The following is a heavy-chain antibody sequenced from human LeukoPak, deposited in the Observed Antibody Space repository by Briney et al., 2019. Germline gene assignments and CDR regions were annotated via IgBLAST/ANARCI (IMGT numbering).Heavy chain of an antibody. V-gene: IGHV3-7*01. J-gene: IGHJ4*02. CDR2: INSDGSEQ. D-gene: IGHD2-8*01. CDR1: GFRFSDYY. CDR3: VRGGRLYGDN. Sequence: GGSLRLSCEASGFRFSDYYMSWVRQAPGKGLEWVARINSDGSEQNYVDSVKGRFTISRDNAKNSLHLQMNSLRAEDTAVYYCVRGGRLYGDNWGQGTLVTVSS.